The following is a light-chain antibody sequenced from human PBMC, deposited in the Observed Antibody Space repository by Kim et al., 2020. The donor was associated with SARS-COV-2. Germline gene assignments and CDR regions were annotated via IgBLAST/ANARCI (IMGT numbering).Light chain of an antibody. CDR2: GAS. Sequence: VSPGERATLSFRASQSVNSNFAWYQQKPGQSPRLLIFGASTRATGIPARFSGSGSGTEFTLTISSLQTEDFAVYYCQQYNTWPRTFGQGTKVEIK. CDR1: QSVNSN. J-gene: IGKJ1*01. V-gene: IGKV3-15*01. CDR3: QQYNTWPRT.